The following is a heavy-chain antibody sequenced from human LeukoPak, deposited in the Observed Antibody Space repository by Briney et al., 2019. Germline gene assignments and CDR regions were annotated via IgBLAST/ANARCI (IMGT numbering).Heavy chain of an antibody. J-gene: IGHJ2*01. CDR2: ISYDGSNK. D-gene: IGHD4-11*01. CDR1: GFTFSSYG. CDR3: AKILPDTVTADY. Sequence: GGSLRLSCAASGFTFSSYGMHWVRQAPGKGLEWVAVISYDGSNKYYADSVKGRFTISRDNSKNTLYLQMISLRAEDTAVYYCAKILPDTVTADYWGRGTLVTVSS. V-gene: IGHV3-30*18.